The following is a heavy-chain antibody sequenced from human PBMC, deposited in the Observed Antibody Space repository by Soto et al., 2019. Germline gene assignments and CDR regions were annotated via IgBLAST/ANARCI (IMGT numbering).Heavy chain of an antibody. CDR2: INAANGDT. V-gene: IGHV1-3*01. CDR3: VRRHVSATGIDWFDP. J-gene: IGHJ5*02. CDR1: GCTFTSYG. Sequence: ASVKVSCKASGCTFTSYGIHWVRQAPGQRLEWMGWINAANGDTKYSPKFQGRVTITRDTSASTAYMELSSLRSEDTAVYYCVRRHVSATGIDWFDPWGQGTLVTVSS. D-gene: IGHD6-13*01.